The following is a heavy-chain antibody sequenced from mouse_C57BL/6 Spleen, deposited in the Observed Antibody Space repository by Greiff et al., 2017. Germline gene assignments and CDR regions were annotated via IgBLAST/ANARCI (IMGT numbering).Heavy chain of an antibody. CDR2: ISSGGSYT. J-gene: IGHJ3*01. CDR1: GFTFSSYG. Sequence: DVMLVESGGDLVKPGGSLKLSCAASGFTFSSYGMSWVRQTPDKRLEWVATISSGGSYTYYPDSVKGRFTISRDNAKNTLYLQMSSLKAEDTAMYYCARHQRNYYGSSYWFAYWGQGTLVTVSA. D-gene: IGHD1-1*01. CDR3: ARHQRNYYGSSYWFAY. V-gene: IGHV5-6*02.